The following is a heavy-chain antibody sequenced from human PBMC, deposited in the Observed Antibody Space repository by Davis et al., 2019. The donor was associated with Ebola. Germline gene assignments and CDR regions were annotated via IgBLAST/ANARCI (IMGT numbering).Heavy chain of an antibody. Sequence: GESLKISCAASGFTFSSYGMHWVRQAPGKGLEWVAVISYDGNNKYYADSVKGRFTISRDNSKNTLYLQMNSLRGEDTAVYYCAKRSDYRSFDYWGQGTQVTVSS. CDR3: AKRSDYRSFDY. J-gene: IGHJ4*02. CDR2: ISYDGNNK. V-gene: IGHV3-30*18. D-gene: IGHD4-11*01. CDR1: GFTFSSYG.